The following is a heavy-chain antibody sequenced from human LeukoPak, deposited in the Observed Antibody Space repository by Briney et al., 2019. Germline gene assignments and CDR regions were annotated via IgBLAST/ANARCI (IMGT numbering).Heavy chain of an antibody. D-gene: IGHD3-10*01. CDR1: GFTFSSYA. CDR2: ISGSGGST. V-gene: IGHV3-23*01. J-gene: IGHJ4*02. Sequence: GGSLRLSCAASGFTFSSYAMSWVRQAPGKGLEWVSAISGSGGSTYYADSVKGRFTISRDNSKNTLHLQMNSLRAEDSAVYYCAKDVYYYGSGSYYNPFDYWGQGTLVTVSS. CDR3: AKDVYYYGSGSYYNPFDY.